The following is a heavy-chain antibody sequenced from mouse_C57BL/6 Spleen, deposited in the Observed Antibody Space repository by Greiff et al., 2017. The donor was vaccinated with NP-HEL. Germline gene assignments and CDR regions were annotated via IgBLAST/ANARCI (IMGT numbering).Heavy chain of an antibody. CDR3: ARGETGKYFDY. D-gene: IGHD4-1*01. Sequence: QVHVKQSGAELVKPGASVKISCKASGYAFSSYWMNWVKQRPGKGLEWIGQIYPGDGDTNYNGKFKGKATLTADKSSSTAYMQLSSLTSEDSAVYFCARGETGKYFDYWGQGTTLTVSS. CDR2: IYPGDGDT. CDR1: GYAFSSYW. J-gene: IGHJ2*01. V-gene: IGHV1-80*01.